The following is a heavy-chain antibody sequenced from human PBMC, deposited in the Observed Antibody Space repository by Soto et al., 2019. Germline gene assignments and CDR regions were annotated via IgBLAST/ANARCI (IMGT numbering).Heavy chain of an antibody. CDR3: AKIGVIGLWYFDL. D-gene: IGHD2-21*01. CDR1: GFSFSTCG. Sequence: EVQLLESGGGLEQPGGSLRLSCAASGFSFSTCGMSWVRQAPGKGLEWVSAISSSGDRTYYADSVKGRFTVSRDNSKKTLYLQLSSLNAEDTAVYYCAKIGVIGLWYFDLWGRGTLVTVSS. V-gene: IGHV3-23*01. CDR2: ISSSGDRT. J-gene: IGHJ2*01.